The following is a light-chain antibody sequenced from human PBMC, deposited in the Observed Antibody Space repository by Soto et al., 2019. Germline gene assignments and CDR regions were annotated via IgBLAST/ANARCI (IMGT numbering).Light chain of an antibody. V-gene: IGLV2-23*01. CDR3: FSYAGNSVYV. CDR2: EGT. CDR1: SSDVGSYNL. Sequence: QSVLTQPASVSGSPGQSITISCTGTSSDVGSYNLVSWFQQLPGKVPKLIIYEGTKRPSGVSDRFSGSKYGYTASLTISGLQAEDAADYYCFSYAGNSVYVFATGPKVNVL. J-gene: IGLJ1*01.